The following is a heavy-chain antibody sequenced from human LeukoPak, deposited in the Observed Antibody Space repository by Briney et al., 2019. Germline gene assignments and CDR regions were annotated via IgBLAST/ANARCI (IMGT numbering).Heavy chain of an antibody. J-gene: IGHJ3*02. Sequence: ASVKVSCKASEYTFSSYDINLVLQAPGQGHEKMGWMNPNSGNTGYAQELQGRVAMTRDTSISTAYMELSSLISDDTAVYYCTRGGTIYDTILEDPFDIWGQGTMVTVSS. V-gene: IGHV1-8*01. CDR2: MNPNSGNT. CDR3: TRGGTIYDTILEDPFDI. CDR1: EYTFSSYD. D-gene: IGHD3-22*01.